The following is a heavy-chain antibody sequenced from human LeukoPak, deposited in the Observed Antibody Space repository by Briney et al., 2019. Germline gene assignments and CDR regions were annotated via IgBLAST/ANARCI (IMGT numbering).Heavy chain of an antibody. Sequence: SETLSLTCAVSGGSVSHSNWWTWVRQSPGKGLEWIGEVHPSEGTNYNPSLKSRVTISLDKSKNQFSLELSSVTAADTAVYYCARDTAVAGLDYWGQGTLVTVSS. CDR1: GGSVSHSNW. CDR3: ARDTAVAGLDY. D-gene: IGHD6-19*01. V-gene: IGHV4-4*02. CDR2: VHPSEGT. J-gene: IGHJ4*02.